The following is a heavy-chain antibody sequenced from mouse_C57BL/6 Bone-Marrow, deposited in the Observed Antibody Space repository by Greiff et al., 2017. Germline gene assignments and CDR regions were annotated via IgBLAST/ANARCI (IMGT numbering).Heavy chain of an antibody. Sequence: EVKLVESGGDLVKPGGSLKLSCAASGFTFSSYGMSWVRQTPDKRLEWVATISSGGSYTYYPDSVKGRFTISRDNAKNTLYLQMSSLKSEDTAMYYFARIHYGSRWYFDVWGTGTTVTVSS. CDR2: ISSGGSYT. CDR1: GFTFSSYG. J-gene: IGHJ1*03. V-gene: IGHV5-6*01. CDR3: ARIHYGSRWYFDV. D-gene: IGHD1-1*01.